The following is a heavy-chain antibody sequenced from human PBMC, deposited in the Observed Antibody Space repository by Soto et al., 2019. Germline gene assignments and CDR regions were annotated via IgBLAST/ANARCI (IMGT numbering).Heavy chain of an antibody. CDR2: ISAYNGNT. Sequence: QVQLVQSGAEVKKPGASVKVSCKASGYTFTSYGISWVRQAPGQGLEWMGWISAYNGNTNYSQKLQGRVTMPTDTATSTAYMELSIMRSDDTAVYYCARVEVVVPAHYCGQLTLVTVSS. D-gene: IGHD2-2*01. V-gene: IGHV1-18*01. J-gene: IGHJ4*02. CDR3: ARVEVVVPAHY. CDR1: GYTFTSYG.